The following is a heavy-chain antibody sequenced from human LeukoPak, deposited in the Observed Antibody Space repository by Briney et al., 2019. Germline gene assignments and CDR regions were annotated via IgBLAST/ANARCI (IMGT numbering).Heavy chain of an antibody. CDR2: IWYDGSNK. D-gene: IGHD3-9*01. V-gene: IGHV3-33*01. Sequence: AGGSLRLSCAASGFTFSSYGMHWVRQAPGKGLEWVAVIWYDGSNKYYADSVKGRFTISRDNSKNTLYLQMNSQRAEDTAVYYCARENYDILTGYPYGMDVWGQGTTVTVSS. CDR1: GFTFSSYG. CDR3: ARENYDILTGYPYGMDV. J-gene: IGHJ6*02.